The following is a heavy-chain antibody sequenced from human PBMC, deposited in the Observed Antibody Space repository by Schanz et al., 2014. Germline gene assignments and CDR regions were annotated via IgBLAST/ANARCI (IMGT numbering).Heavy chain of an antibody. D-gene: IGHD3-10*01. CDR2: IKQDGSEK. V-gene: IGHV3-7*01. CDR1: GFTFSKNW. J-gene: IGHJ4*02. Sequence: EVQLVESGGGLVKPGGSLRLSCGGSGFTFSKNWMSWVRQAPGKGLEWVANIKQDGSEKYYVDAVKGRFTISRDNAKNSMYLHMKSLRGEDTAVYYCARDNYYGAGSCAYWGQGTLVTVSS. CDR3: ARDNYYGAGSCAY.